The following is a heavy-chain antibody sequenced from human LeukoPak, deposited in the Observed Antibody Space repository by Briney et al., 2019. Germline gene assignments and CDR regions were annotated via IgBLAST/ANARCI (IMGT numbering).Heavy chain of an antibody. V-gene: IGHV3-21*01. J-gene: IGHJ4*02. CDR1: GFTFSSYS. D-gene: IGHD1-26*01. CDR2: ISSSSSYI. Sequence: TGGSLRLSCAASGFTFSSYSMNWVRQAPGKGLEWVSSISSSSSYIYYADSVKGRFTISRDNAKNSLYLQMNSLRAEDTAVYYCARSGYSGSYQLDYWGQGTLVTVSS. CDR3: ARSGYSGSYQLDY.